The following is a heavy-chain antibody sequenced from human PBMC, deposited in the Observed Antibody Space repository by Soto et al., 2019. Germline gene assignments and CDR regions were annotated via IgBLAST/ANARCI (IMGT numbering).Heavy chain of an antibody. CDR2: INPNSGGT. CDR1: GYTFTGYY. V-gene: IGHV1-2*02. J-gene: IGHJ6*02. D-gene: IGHD2-2*02. Sequence: ASVKVSCKASGYTFTGYYMHWVRQAPGQGLEWMGWINPNSGGTNYAQKFQGRVTMTRDTSISTAYMELSRLRSHDTALSHCARVSGYCSSTSCYSDYYYYGMGVWGQGTTVTVSS. CDR3: ARVSGYCSSTSCYSDYYYYGMGV.